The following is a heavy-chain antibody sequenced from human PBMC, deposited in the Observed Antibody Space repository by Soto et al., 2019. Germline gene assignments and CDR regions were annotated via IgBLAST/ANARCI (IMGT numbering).Heavy chain of an antibody. Sequence: SETLSLTCTVSYGAMRSYYWIWIRQPAGKGLEWIGRIYTTGSTNYNPSLTSRVSMSIDTSKNQFSLNLTSVTASDTAVYYCARDRSGRVRYYFDSWGQGALVTVSS. J-gene: IGHJ4*02. D-gene: IGHD1-26*01. CDR3: ARDRSGRVRYYFDS. V-gene: IGHV4-4*07. CDR2: IYTTGST. CDR1: YGAMRSYY.